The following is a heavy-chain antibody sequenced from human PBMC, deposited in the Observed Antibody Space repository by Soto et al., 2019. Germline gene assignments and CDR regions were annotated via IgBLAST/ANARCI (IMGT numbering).Heavy chain of an antibody. CDR2: IYTSGST. D-gene: IGHD3-22*01. V-gene: IGHV4-4*07. Sequence: SDTLSLTCTVSGGSISRYYWSCIRQPAGEGLEWIGRIYTSGSTNYNPSLKSRVTMSVDTSKNQFSLKLSSVTAADTAVYYCARGPYYYDSSGYDEVFPFDYWGQGTLVTVS. J-gene: IGHJ4*02. CDR3: ARGPYYYDSSGYDEVFPFDY. CDR1: GGSISRYY.